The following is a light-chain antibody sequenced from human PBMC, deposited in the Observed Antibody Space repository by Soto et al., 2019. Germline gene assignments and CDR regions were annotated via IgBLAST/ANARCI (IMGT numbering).Light chain of an antibody. V-gene: IGKV3-15*01. CDR3: QQVHNWPLT. CDR1: QSISTE. J-gene: IGKJ2*01. Sequence: EIVMTQSPATLSVSPGERATLSCRASQSISTELAWYQQKPGQPPRLLIYSASTRATGVPARFTGSGSGSEFTLTISGPQSEDFAVYYCQQVHNWPLTFGQGTRLEI. CDR2: SAS.